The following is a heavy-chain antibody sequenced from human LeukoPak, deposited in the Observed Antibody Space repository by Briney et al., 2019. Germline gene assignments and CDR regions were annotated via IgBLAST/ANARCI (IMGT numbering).Heavy chain of an antibody. CDR2: IWHDGSNR. D-gene: IGHD1-26*01. Sequence: GGSLRLSCAASGFTFSSYGMHWVRQAPGKGLEWVAVIWHDGSNRYSADSVKGRFTISRDNSKNTLYLQMDSLRLEDTAVYYCATDRGSSPFDYWGQGTLVTVSS. CDR3: ATDRGSSPFDY. CDR1: GFTFSSYG. V-gene: IGHV3-33*01. J-gene: IGHJ4*02.